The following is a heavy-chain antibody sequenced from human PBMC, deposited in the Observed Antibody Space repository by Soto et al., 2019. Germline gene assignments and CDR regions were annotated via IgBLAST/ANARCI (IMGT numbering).Heavy chain of an antibody. V-gene: IGHV6-1*01. CDR1: GYSVSSNSAA. CDR2: TYYRSKWYN. J-gene: IGHJ3*02. D-gene: IGHD2-21*02. Sequence: SHTLSLTCAISGYSVSSNSAALNWIRQSPSRGLEWLGRTYYRSKWYNDYAVSVKSRITINPDTSKNQFSLQLNSVTPEDTAVYYCARDRGLLGENDAFDIWGQGTMVTVSS. CDR3: ARDRGLLGENDAFDI.